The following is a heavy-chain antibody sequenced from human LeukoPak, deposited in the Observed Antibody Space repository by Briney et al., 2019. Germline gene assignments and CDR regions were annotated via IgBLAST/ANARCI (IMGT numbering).Heavy chain of an antibody. V-gene: IGHV3-7*03. CDR2: IKQDGSEK. CDR1: GITFSNYW. J-gene: IGHJ4*02. Sequence: GGSLRLSCAASGITFSNYWLGWVRQAPGKGLEWVANIKQDGSEKYYVGSAKGRFAISRDNAKNSLYLQMNSLRAEDTAVYYCAKVPGSAGYFHYWGQGTLVTVSS. D-gene: IGHD1-26*01. CDR3: AKVPGSAGYFHY.